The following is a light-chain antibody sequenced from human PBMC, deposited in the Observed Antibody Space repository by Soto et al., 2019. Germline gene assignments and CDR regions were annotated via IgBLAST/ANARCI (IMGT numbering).Light chain of an antibody. Sequence: IVLTQSPDTLSLSPGERATLSCRASESVRNYVTWYQQKPAQAPKLLIYAASSWQSGIPSRFSGSGSGTDFTLTISSLQAEDFATYYCQHRDNTPYTFGQGTKVDIK. J-gene: IGKJ1*01. CDR3: QHRDNTPYT. CDR2: AAS. CDR1: ESVRNY. V-gene: IGKV3-11*01.